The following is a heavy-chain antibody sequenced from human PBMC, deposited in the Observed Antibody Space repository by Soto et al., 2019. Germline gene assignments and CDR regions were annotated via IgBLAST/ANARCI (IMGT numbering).Heavy chain of an antibody. CDR3: VSPLQGSTSKYYFHF. CDR2: ISATGETT. D-gene: IGHD1-1*01. J-gene: IGHJ4*02. Sequence: GGSLRLSCSASGCNFSDFYISWIRQAPGKGLEWVSFISATGETTYYAESVKGRFTISRDNAQKSLDLQMNSLRDQHPALYYRVSPLQGSTSKYYFHFWGQGTMVTVYS. V-gene: IGHV3-11*01. CDR1: GCNFSDFY.